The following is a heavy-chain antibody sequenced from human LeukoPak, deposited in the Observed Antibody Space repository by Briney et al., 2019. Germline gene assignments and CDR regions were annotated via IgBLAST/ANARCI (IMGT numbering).Heavy chain of an antibody. CDR3: ARGRRVRVRSWFDP. V-gene: IGHV4-39*07. Sequence: SETLSLTCTVSGGSISSSSYYWGWIRQPPGKGLEWIGSIYYSGSTNYNPSLKSRVTISVDTSKNQFSLKLSSVTAADTAVYYCARGRRVRVRSWFDPWGQGTLVTVSS. J-gene: IGHJ5*02. CDR1: GGSISSSSYY. D-gene: IGHD1-14*01. CDR2: IYYSGST.